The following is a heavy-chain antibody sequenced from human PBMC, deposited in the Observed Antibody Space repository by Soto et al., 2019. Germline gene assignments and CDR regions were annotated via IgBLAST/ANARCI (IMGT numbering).Heavy chain of an antibody. CDR3: SRSLDS. CDR1: GFTFSNFW. Sequence: PGGSLRLSCAASGFTFSNFWMDWVRQAPGKGLEWVANINPDGSEKHYVDSVKGRFTISRDNARNSLYLQMSSLTAEDSALYYCSRSLDSWGQGTRVTVYS. CDR2: INPDGSEK. J-gene: IGHJ4*02. V-gene: IGHV3-7*01.